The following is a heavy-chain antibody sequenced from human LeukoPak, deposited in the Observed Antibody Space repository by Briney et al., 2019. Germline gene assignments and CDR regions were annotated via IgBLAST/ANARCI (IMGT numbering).Heavy chain of an antibody. CDR3: ASLDRSEIP. J-gene: IGHJ5*02. CDR2: VSADESGK. V-gene: IGHV3-64*01. Sequence: GGSLRLSCVASGFSFDKFGMHWVRQAPGKGLEYVSSVSADESGKYYTRSVRGRFSISRDNSKNTMYLQLGNLRPDDMGIYYCASLDRSEIPWGPGTLVTVSS. D-gene: IGHD1-26*01. CDR1: GFSFDKFG.